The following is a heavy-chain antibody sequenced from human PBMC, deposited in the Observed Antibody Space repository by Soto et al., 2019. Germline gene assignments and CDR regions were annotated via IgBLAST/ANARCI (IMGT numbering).Heavy chain of an antibody. Sequence: QVQLVESGGGVVQPGRSLRLSCAASGFTFSSYGMHWVRQAPGKGLEWVAVISYDGSNKYYADSVKGRFTISRDNSKNTLYLQMNSLRAEDTAVYYCANIAVAGNQFDYWGQGTLVTVSS. J-gene: IGHJ4*02. CDR1: GFTFSSYG. CDR2: ISYDGSNK. D-gene: IGHD6-19*01. V-gene: IGHV3-30*18. CDR3: ANIAVAGNQFDY.